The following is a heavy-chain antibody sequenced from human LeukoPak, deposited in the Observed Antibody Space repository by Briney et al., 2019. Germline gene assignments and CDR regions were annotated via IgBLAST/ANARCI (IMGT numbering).Heavy chain of an antibody. CDR1: GGSISSGSYY. CDR2: IYTSGST. CDR3: ARDRKYYYDSSGSEGAYFDY. D-gene: IGHD3-22*01. J-gene: IGHJ4*02. Sequence: SETLSLTCTVSGGSISSGSYYWSWIRQPAGKGLEWIGRIYTSGSTNYNPSLKSRVTISVDTSKNQFSLKLSSVTAADTAVYYCARDRKYYYDSSGSEGAYFDYWGQGTLVTVSS. V-gene: IGHV4-61*02.